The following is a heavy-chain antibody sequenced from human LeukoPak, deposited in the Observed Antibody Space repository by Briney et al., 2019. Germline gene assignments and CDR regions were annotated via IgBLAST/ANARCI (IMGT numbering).Heavy chain of an antibody. V-gene: IGHV1-3*01. CDR1: GYTFTSYA. CDR3: ARPRITMVRGVIPLGT. D-gene: IGHD3-10*01. J-gene: IGHJ5*02. Sequence: ASVKVSCKASGYTFTSYAMHWVRQAPGQRLEWMGRINAGNGNTKYSQKFQGRVTITRDTSASTAYMELSSLGSEDTAVYYCARPRITMVRGVIPLGTWGQGTLVTVSS. CDR2: INAGNGNT.